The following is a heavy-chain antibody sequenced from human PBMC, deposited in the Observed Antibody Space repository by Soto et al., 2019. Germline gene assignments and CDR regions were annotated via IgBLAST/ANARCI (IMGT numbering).Heavy chain of an antibody. CDR1: GYPFTSYY. CDR2: INPSGGST. Sequence: VASVKVSCKASGYPFTSYYMHWVRQAPGQGLEWMGIINPSGGSTTYAQKFQGRVTMTRGTSTSTVYMEMSSLRSEDKAVYYCAREANGFDPWGQGTLVTVSS. CDR3: AREANGFDP. J-gene: IGHJ5*02. V-gene: IGHV1-46*01.